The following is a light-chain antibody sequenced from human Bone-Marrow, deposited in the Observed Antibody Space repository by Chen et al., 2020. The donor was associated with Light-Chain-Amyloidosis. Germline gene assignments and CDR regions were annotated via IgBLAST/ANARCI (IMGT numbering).Light chain of an antibody. CDR1: QSISSY. CDR3: LQYHSYSWT. J-gene: IGKJ1*01. CDR2: DAS. V-gene: IGKV1-5*01. Sequence: DIQMIQSPSSLSASVGDRVTITCRASQSISSYVNWYQLKPGKAPKLLIFDASSLESGVPSRFSGSGSGTQFTLTISSLQPDDFATYHCLQYHSYSWTFGQGTKVEIK.